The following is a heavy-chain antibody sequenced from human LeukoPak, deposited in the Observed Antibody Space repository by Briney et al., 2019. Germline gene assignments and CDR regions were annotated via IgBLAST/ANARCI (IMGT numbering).Heavy chain of an antibody. V-gene: IGHV3-48*03. CDR3: AKDRGNWKGYYFDY. CDR1: GFTFSIYE. D-gene: IGHD1-20*01. J-gene: IGHJ4*02. Sequence: GGSLRLSCAASGFTFSIYEMNWVRQAPRKGLEGGSYISSSGSTIYYADSVKGRFTISRDNSKNTLYLQMNGLRAEDTAVYYCAKDRGNWKGYYFDYWGQGTLVTVSS. CDR2: ISSSGSTI.